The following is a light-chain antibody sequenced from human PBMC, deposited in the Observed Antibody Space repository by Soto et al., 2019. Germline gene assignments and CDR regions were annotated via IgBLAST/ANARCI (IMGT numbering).Light chain of an antibody. CDR3: QQYGTSPYT. J-gene: IGKJ2*01. CDR2: GAS. Sequence: EIVLTQSPGTLSLSPGERATLSCRASQSVSSNSLAWYQKSPGQPPSLLIYGASNRANGVPDRFSGSGSGTDFTRTISRLEPEDFSVYYCQQYGTSPYTFGQGTTREIK. V-gene: IGKV3-20*01. CDR1: QSVSSNS.